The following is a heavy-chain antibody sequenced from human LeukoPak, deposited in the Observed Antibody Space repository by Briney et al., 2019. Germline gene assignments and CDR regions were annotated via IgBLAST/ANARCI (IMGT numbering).Heavy chain of an antibody. Sequence: SETLSLTCTVSGYSISGGYYWAWIRQSPGKGLEWIGIIYHGGSTYYNPSLRSRVIVSVDTSKNHFSLKMSSVTAADTAVYYCARDLASCAGDCYSDGFDYWGQGALVTVSS. D-gene: IGHD2-21*02. J-gene: IGHJ4*02. CDR1: GYSISGGYY. V-gene: IGHV4-38-2*02. CDR3: ARDLASCAGDCYSDGFDY. CDR2: IYHGGST.